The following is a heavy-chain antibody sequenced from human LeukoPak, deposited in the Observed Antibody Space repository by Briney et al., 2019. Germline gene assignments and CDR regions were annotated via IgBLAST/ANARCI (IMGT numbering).Heavy chain of an antibody. CDR1: GGSISSYY. D-gene: IGHD2-2*01. CDR2: IYYSGST. J-gene: IGHJ4*02. Sequence: SETLSLTCTVSGGSISSYYWSWIRQPPGKGLEWIGYIYYSGSTNYNPSLKSRVTISVDTSKNQFSLKLSSVTAADTAVYYCARAKRDGDIVVVPAAATHFDYWGQGILVTVSS. CDR3: ARAKRDGDIVVVPAAATHFDY. V-gene: IGHV4-59*01.